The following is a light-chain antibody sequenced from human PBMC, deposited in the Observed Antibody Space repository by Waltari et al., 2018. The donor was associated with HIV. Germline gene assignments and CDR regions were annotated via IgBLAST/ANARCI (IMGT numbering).Light chain of an antibody. Sequence: QSALTQPPSVSESPGQSVTISCTGTSTDVGAYNYVSWYQQHPGKAPRLVIYEVSERPSGVPDRFLGSKFGNTASLTVSGLQAEDEADYYCSSYAGNNILVFGGGTTLTVL. CDR2: EVS. J-gene: IGLJ3*02. CDR3: SSYAGNNILV. CDR1: STDVGAYNY. V-gene: IGLV2-8*01.